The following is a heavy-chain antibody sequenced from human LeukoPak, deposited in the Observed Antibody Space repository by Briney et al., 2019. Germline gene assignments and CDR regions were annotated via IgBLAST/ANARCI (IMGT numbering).Heavy chain of an antibody. D-gene: IGHD3-10*01. CDR3: ARGHVPGSDPHWDY. CDR1: GFTFSRHW. Sequence: GGSLRLSCAASGFTFSRHWMHWVRQAPGKGLVWVSRIISDGSSTSYADSVRGRFTISRDNAKNTLNLQMNSLRVEDTAVYYCARGHVPGSDPHWDYWGQGILVTVSS. V-gene: IGHV3-74*01. J-gene: IGHJ4*02. CDR2: IISDGSST.